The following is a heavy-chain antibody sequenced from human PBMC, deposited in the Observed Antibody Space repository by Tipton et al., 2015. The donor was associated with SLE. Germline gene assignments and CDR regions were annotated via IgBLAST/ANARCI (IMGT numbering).Heavy chain of an antibody. V-gene: IGHV3-30-3*01. Sequence: SLRLSCAASGFTFSSYAMHWVRQAPGKGLEWVAVISYDGSNKYYADSVKGRFTISRDNSKNTLYLQMNSLRAEDTAVYYCARAYFGTSCCDYWGQGTLVTVSS. CDR2: ISYDGSNK. CDR3: ARAYFGTSCCDY. J-gene: IGHJ4*02. CDR1: GFTFSSYA. D-gene: IGHD2-2*01.